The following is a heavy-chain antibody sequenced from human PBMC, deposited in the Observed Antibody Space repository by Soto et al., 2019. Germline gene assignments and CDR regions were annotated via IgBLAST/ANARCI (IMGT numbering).Heavy chain of an antibody. Sequence: QVQLVQSGAEVKKPGASVKVSCKASGYTFTSYGISWVRQAPGQGLEWMGWISAYNGNTNYAQKLQGRVTMTTDTPTSTAYMELGSLRSDDTAVYYCARCLAAVAGASYYGMDVWGQGTTVTVSS. V-gene: IGHV1-18*01. D-gene: IGHD6-19*01. CDR1: GYTFTSYG. CDR2: ISAYNGNT. J-gene: IGHJ6*02. CDR3: ARCLAAVAGASYYGMDV.